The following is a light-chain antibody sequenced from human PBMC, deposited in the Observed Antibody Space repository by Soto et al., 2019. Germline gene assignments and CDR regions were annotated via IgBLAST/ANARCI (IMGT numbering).Light chain of an antibody. CDR2: DAY. V-gene: IGKV3-11*01. CDR1: QSVSSY. J-gene: IGKJ1*01. Sequence: EIVLTQSPATLSLSPGERATLSCRASQSVSSYLSWYQQKPGQAPRLLIYDAYKRATGIPARFGGRESGTDFTLSISGLEPEDFAVYYCQQYDSWPRTFGQGTKVDI. CDR3: QQYDSWPRT.